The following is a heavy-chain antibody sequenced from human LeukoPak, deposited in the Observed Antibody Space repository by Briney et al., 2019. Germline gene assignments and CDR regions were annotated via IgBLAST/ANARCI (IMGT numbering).Heavy chain of an antibody. J-gene: IGHJ4*02. V-gene: IGHV3-7*01. Sequence: GGSLRLTCAASGFTFSSYWMSWVRQAPGKGLEWMANIKQDGSEKHYVDSVKGRFTISRDNAKNSLYLQMNSLRAEDTAVYYCASGRGYSYGYIRGYFDYWGQGTLVTVSS. D-gene: IGHD5-18*01. CDR3: ASGRGYSYGYIRGYFDY. CDR2: IKQDGSEK. CDR1: GFTFSSYW.